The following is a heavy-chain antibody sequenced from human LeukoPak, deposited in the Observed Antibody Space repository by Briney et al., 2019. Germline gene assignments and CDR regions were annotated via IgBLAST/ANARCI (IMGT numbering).Heavy chain of an antibody. Sequence: PSETLSLTCAVSGNSISSGYYWGWIRQPPGKGLEWIGSINHSGSTYYNPSLKSRITISVDTSKNQFSLKLTSVTAADMAVYYCARDRGSPVGWFDPWGQGTLATVSS. V-gene: IGHV4-38-2*02. CDR3: ARDRGSPVGWFDP. J-gene: IGHJ5*02. D-gene: IGHD4-23*01. CDR1: GNSISSGYY. CDR2: INHSGST.